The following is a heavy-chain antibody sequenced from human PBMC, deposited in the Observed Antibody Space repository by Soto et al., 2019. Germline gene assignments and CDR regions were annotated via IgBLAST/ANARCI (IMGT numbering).Heavy chain of an antibody. CDR3: AKGGDYYDSSGYYAVGTVDI. CDR1: DFTVSGNY. CDR2: IYSDGST. Sequence: EVQLVESGGGLIQPGGSLRLSCAASDFTVSGNYMSWVRRSPGKGLECVSIIYSDGSTYYADSVKGRFTISRDSSKNPLYLQMISLRAEDTAVYYCAKGGDYYDSSGYYAVGTVDIWGQGTMVTVSS. D-gene: IGHD3-22*01. V-gene: IGHV3-53*01. J-gene: IGHJ3*02.